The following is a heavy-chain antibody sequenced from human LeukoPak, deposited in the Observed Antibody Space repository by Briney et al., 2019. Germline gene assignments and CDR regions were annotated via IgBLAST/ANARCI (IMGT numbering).Heavy chain of an antibody. J-gene: IGHJ6*03. V-gene: IGHV3-7*01. CDR1: GFTFSSYW. CDR2: IKQDGSEK. CDR3: AKDLLSSKKPYYYYYMDV. D-gene: IGHD3-16*02. Sequence: PGGSLRLSCAASGFTFSSYWMSWVRQAPGKGLEWVANIKQDGSEKYYVDSVKGRFTISRDNSKNTLYLQMNSVRAEDTAVYYCAKDLLSSKKPYYYYYMDVRGKGTTVTVSS.